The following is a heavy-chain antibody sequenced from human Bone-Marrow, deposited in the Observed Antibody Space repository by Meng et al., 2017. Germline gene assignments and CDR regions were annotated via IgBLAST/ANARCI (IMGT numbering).Heavy chain of an antibody. J-gene: IGHJ4*02. D-gene: IGHD3-22*01. CDR3: ARDETYYYDSSGHRFDY. V-gene: IGHV3-30*07. CDR1: GFTFSSYA. Sequence: GGSLRLSCAAPGFTFSSYAMHWVRQAPGKGLEWVAVISYDGSNKYYADSVKGRFTISRDNSKNTLYLQMNSLRAEDTAVYYCARDETYYYDSSGHRFDYWGQGTLVTVSS. CDR2: ISYDGSNK.